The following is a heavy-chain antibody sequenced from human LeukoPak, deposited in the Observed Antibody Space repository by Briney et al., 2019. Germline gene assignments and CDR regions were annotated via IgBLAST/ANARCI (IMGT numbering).Heavy chain of an antibody. CDR1: GITFGGYG. V-gene: IGHV3-20*01. D-gene: IGHD1-1*01. Sequence: GALRPSRGSLGITFGGYGLGLVRPTSGKGLGVVPCFNWNGGSTGYADSVKGRFTISRDNAKNSLYLQMNSLRAEDTALYHCARDRDWNDALSSGMDVWGQGTTVTVSS. CDR3: ARDRDWNDALSSGMDV. CDR2: FNWNGGST. J-gene: IGHJ6*02.